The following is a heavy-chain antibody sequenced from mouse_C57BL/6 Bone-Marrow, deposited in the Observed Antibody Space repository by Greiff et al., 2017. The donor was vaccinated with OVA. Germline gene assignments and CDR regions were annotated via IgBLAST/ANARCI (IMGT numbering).Heavy chain of an antibody. J-gene: IGHJ2*01. D-gene: IGHD1-1*02. CDR1: GFTFSDYG. CDR3: AGRPLWSKGDY. Sequence: EVKLVESGGGLVQPGGSLKLSCAASGFTFSDYGMAWVRQAPRQGPEWVAFISNLAYSIYYADTVTGRFTISRENAKNTLYLEMSSLRSEDTAMYYCAGRPLWSKGDYWGQGTTLTVSS. V-gene: IGHV5-15*04. CDR2: ISNLAYSI.